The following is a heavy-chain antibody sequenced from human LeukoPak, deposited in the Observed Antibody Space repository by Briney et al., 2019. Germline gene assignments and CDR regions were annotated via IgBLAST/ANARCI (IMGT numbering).Heavy chain of an antibody. CDR3: ARDSPYYYDSNAFDI. D-gene: IGHD3-22*01. CDR2: ISAYNGNT. J-gene: IGHJ3*02. Sequence: ASVKVSCKASGYTFTSYGISWVRQAPGQGLEWMGWISAYNGNTNYAQKLQGRVTMTTDTSTSTAYMELRSLRSDGTAVYYCARDSPYYYDSNAFDIWGQGTMVTVSS. CDR1: GYTFTSYG. V-gene: IGHV1-18*01.